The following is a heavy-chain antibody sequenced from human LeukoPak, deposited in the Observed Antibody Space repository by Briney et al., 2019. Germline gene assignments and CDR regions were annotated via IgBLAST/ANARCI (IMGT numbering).Heavy chain of an antibody. J-gene: IGHJ4*02. CDR1: GVSISSYY. CDR3: ARGSGYSYGY. V-gene: IGHV4-4*07. D-gene: IGHD5-18*01. CDR2: IYTSGST. Sequence: PSETLSLTCTGSGVSISSYYWSWIRQPAGKGLEWIVRIYTSGSTNYNPHLNSRVTMSLDTSKNQFSLKLSSVTAADTDVYYCARGSGYSYGYWGQGTLVTVSS.